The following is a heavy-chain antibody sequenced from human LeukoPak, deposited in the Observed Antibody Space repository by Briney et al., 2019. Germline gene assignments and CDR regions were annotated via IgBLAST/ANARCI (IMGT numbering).Heavy chain of an antibody. V-gene: IGHV4-61*08. D-gene: IGHD3-3*01. Sequence: SETLSLTCAVSGGSISSGGYSWSWIRQPPGKGLEWIGYIYYSGSTNYNPSLKSRVTISVDTSKNQFSLKLSSVTAADTAVYYCARAKGDFWSGYPPNWFDPWGQGTLVTVSS. CDR2: IYYSGST. CDR1: GGSISSGGYS. J-gene: IGHJ5*02. CDR3: ARAKGDFWSGYPPNWFDP.